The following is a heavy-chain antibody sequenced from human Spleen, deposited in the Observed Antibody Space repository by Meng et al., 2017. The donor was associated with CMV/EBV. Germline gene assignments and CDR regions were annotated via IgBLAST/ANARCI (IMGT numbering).Heavy chain of an antibody. Sequence: GESLKISCAASGFTFSSYEMNWVRQAPGKGLEWVSYISSSGSTIYYADSVKGRFTISRDNAKNSLYLQMNSLRAEDTAVYYCASGLGVFDYIWGSYRWEGAFDYWGQGTLVTVSS. CDR1: GFTFSSYE. V-gene: IGHV3-48*03. J-gene: IGHJ4*02. CDR3: ASGLGVFDYIWGSYRWEGAFDY. D-gene: IGHD3-16*02. CDR2: ISSSGSTI.